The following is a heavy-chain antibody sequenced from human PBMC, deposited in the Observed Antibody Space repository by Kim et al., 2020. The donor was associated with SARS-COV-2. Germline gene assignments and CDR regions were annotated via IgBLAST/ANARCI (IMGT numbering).Heavy chain of an antibody. CDR1: GFTFSSYA. Sequence: GGSLRLSCAASGFTFSSYAMSWVRQAPGKGLEWVSAISGSGGSTYYADSVKGRFTISRDNSKNTLYLQMNSLRAEDTAVYYCAKALLSPVIYYYGMDVWGQGTTVTVSS. J-gene: IGHJ6*02. CDR3: AKALLSPVIYYYGMDV. V-gene: IGHV3-23*01. CDR2: ISGSGGST. D-gene: IGHD3-10*01.